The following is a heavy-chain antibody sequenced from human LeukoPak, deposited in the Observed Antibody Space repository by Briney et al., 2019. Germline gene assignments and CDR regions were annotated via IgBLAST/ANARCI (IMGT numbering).Heavy chain of an antibody. Sequence: SETLSPTCAVYGGSFSGYYWGWIRQPPGKGLEWIGSIYHSGNTYYNPSLKSRVTISVDTSKNQFSLKLNSVTAADTAVYYCARLSSWYPLDYWGQGTLVTVSS. CDR2: IYHSGNT. V-gene: IGHV4-38-2*01. CDR1: GGSFSGYY. D-gene: IGHD6-13*01. J-gene: IGHJ4*02. CDR3: ARLSSWYPLDY.